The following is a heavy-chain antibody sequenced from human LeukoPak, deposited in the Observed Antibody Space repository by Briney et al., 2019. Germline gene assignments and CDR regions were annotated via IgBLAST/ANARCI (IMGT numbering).Heavy chain of an antibody. V-gene: IGHV3-11*01. J-gene: IGHJ4*02. CDR3: ASSMITFGGVIPFDY. CDR2: ISSSGSTI. D-gene: IGHD3-16*02. CDR1: GFTFSDYY. Sequence: GGSLRLSCAASGFTFSDYYMSWIRQAPGKGLEWVSYISSSGSTIYYADSVKGRFTISRDNAKNSLYLQMNSLRAEDTAVYYCASSMITFGGVIPFDYWAQGTLVTVSS.